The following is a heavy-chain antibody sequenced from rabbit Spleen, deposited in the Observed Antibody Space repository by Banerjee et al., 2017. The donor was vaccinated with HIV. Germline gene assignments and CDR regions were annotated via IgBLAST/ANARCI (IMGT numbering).Heavy chain of an antibody. V-gene: IGHV1S45*01. Sequence: QEQLEESGGDLVKPGTSLTLTCTASGFDFSGSYWICWVRQAPGKGLEWIACIYGGRSGSSYYASWAKGRFTISKTSSTTVTLQMTSLTAADTATYLCARGRNSGWGEQDLWGPGTLVTVS. CDR1: GFDFSGSYW. J-gene: IGHJ4*01. D-gene: IGHD4-1*01. CDR3: ARGRNSGWGEQDL. CDR2: IYGGRSGSS.